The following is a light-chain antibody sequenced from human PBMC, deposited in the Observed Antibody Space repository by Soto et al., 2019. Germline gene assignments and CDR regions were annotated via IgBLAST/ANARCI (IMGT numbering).Light chain of an antibody. CDR3: SSYTSSSTYV. CDR1: SSDVGGYNY. Sequence: QSVLTQPASVSGSPGQSITISCTGTSSDVGGYNYVSWYQQHSGKAPKLMIYEVSNRPSGVSNRFSGSKSGNTASLTISGLQAEDEAYYYCSSYTSSSTYVFGTGTKLTVL. V-gene: IGLV2-14*01. J-gene: IGLJ1*01. CDR2: EVS.